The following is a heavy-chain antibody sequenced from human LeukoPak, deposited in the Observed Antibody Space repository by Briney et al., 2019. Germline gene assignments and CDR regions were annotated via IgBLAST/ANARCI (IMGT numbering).Heavy chain of an antibody. CDR1: GHTFTSYY. Sequence: ASVKVSCKASGHTFTSYYMHWVRQAPGQGLEWMGIINPSGGSTSYAQKFQGRVTMTRDTSTSTVYMELSSLRSEDTAVYYCARAPVLRYFDWIGRDFDYWGQGTLVTVSS. D-gene: IGHD3-9*01. V-gene: IGHV1-46*01. CDR3: ARAPVLRYFDWIGRDFDY. J-gene: IGHJ4*02. CDR2: INPSGGST.